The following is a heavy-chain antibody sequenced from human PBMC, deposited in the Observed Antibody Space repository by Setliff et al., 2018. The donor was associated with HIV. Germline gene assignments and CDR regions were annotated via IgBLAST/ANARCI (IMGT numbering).Heavy chain of an antibody. CDR3: ARLRLFSSALDY. D-gene: IGHD2-2*01. CDR2: IYSDGTT. V-gene: IGHV3-66*02. CDR1: GFTFGDYG. Sequence: GGSLRLSCTASGFTFGDYGMAWVRQAPGKGLEWVSTIYSDGTTYHADSVKGRFTLSRDNSKNTLFLQMNSLRPEDTAVFYCARLRLFSSALDYWGRGTLVTVSS. J-gene: IGHJ4*02.